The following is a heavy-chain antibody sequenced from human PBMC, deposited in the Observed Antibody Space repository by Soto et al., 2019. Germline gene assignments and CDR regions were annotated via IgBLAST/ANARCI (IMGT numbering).Heavy chain of an antibody. D-gene: IGHD6-19*01. J-gene: IGHJ4*02. CDR3: AKTGSGWYSDY. Sequence: GGSLRLSCAASGFTFISYGIHWVRQAPGKGLEWVALISYDGNNKYCADSVKGRFTISRDNIKNMLYLQMNSLRAEDTAVYYCAKTGSGWYSDYWGQGTLVTVSS. V-gene: IGHV3-30*18. CDR1: GFTFISYG. CDR2: ISYDGNNK.